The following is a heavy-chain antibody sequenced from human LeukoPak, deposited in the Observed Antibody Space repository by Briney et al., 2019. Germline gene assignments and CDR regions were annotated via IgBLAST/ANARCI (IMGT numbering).Heavy chain of an antibody. V-gene: IGHV1-24*01. CDR1: GSTLTELS. CDR2: FDPEDGET. D-gene: IGHD1-26*01. J-gene: IGHJ6*02. Sequence: ASVKVSCKVSGSTLTELSMHWVRQAPGKGLGWMGGFDPEDGETIYAQKLQGRVTMTEDTSTDTAYLELSSLRSEDTAVYYCATKRVGGRDYYYYGMDVWGQGTTVTVSS. CDR3: ATKRVGGRDYYYYGMDV.